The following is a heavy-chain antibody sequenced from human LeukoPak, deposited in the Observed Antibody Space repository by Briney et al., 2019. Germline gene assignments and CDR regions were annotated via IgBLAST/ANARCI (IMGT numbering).Heavy chain of an antibody. CDR2: MNPNSGNT. Sequence: ASVKVSCKASGYTFTSYDINWVRQATGQGLEWMGWMNPNSGNTGYAQKFQGRVTMTRNTSISTAYMELSSLRSDDTAVYYCARDKKYYYDSSGYYWVYWGQGTLVTVSS. CDR1: GYTFTSYD. CDR3: ARDKKYYYDSSGYYWVY. J-gene: IGHJ4*02. D-gene: IGHD3-22*01. V-gene: IGHV1-8*01.